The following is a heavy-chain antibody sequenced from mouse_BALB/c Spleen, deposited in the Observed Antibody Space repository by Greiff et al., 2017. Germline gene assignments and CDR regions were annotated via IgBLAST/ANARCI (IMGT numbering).Heavy chain of an antibody. CDR2: INPSSGYT. CDR3: ARGGNWDWYVDV. Sequence: QVQLQQSGAELARPGASVKMSCKASGYTFTSYTMHWVKQRPGQGLEWIGYINPSSGYTNYNQKFKDKATLTADKSSSTAYMQLSSLTSEDSAVYYCARGGNWDWYVDVWGAGTTVTDSS. CDR1: GYTFTSYT. V-gene: IGHV1-4*01. J-gene: IGHJ1*01. D-gene: IGHD4-1*01.